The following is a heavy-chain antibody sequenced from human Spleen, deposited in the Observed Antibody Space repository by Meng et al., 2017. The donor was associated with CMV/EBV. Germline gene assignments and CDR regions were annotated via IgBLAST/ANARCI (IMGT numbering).Heavy chain of an antibody. CDR1: GFTFSDYY. Sequence: GGSLRLSCAASGFTFSDYYMSWIRQAPGKGLEWVSYISSSGSTIYYADSVKGRFTISRDNAKNSLYLQMNSLRAEDTAVYYCARTYDFWSGYFTYYYYYGMDVWGQGTTVTVSS. V-gene: IGHV3-11*01. J-gene: IGHJ6*02. D-gene: IGHD3-3*01. CDR3: ARTYDFWSGYFTYYYYYGMDV. CDR2: ISSSGSTI.